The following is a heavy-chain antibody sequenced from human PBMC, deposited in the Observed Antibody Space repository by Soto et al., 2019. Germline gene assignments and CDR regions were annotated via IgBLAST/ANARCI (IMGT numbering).Heavy chain of an antibody. CDR1: GFTLRNYA. CDR3: ARDVYYDGSGYCLSGIDY. D-gene: IGHD3-22*01. Sequence: QVQLVESGGAVVQPGRSLRLSCAVSGFTLRNYAMHWVRQAPGKGLEWVALISQNESDKPSPDSVKGRFTTSRDSYTNTLYLQMNSLGPEETAVSYCARDVYYDGSGYCLSGIDYWGQGTLVVVSS. J-gene: IGHJ4*02. CDR2: ISQNESDK. V-gene: IGHV3-30-3*01.